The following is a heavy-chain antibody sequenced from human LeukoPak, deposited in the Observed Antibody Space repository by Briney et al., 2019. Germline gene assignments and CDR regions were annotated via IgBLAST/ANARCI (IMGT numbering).Heavy chain of an antibody. CDR2: IWYDGSNK. CDR3: AREVGYCSGGSCYFGFDY. J-gene: IGHJ4*02. CDR1: GFTFSSYG. Sequence: GRSLRLSCAASGFTFSSYGMHWVRQAPGKGLEWVAVIWYDGSNKYYADSVKGRFTISRDNSKNTLYLQMNSLRAEDTAVYYCAREVGYCSGGSCYFGFDYWGQGTLVTVSS. V-gene: IGHV3-33*01. D-gene: IGHD2-15*01.